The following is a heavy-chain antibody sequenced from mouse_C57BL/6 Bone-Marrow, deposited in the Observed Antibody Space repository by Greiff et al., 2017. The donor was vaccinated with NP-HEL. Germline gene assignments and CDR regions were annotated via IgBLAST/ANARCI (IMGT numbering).Heavy chain of an antibody. Sequence: EVKLVESGPGLVKPSQSLSLTCSVTGDGRSSGYYWKGSRQFPGNKLEGRGYISYDGSNNYNPSLKNRISITRDTSKNQFFLKLNSVTTEDTATYYCARVSPTGYRDYWGHGPTLTLSS. J-gene: IGHJ2*01. CDR2: ISYDGSN. D-gene: IGHD2-10*01. CDR3: ARVSPTGYRDY. CDR1: GDGRSSGYY. V-gene: IGHV3-6*01.